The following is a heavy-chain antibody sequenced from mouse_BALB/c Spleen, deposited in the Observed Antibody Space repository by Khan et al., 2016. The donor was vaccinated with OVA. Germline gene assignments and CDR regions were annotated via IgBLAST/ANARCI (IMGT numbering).Heavy chain of an antibody. CDR2: IYPDSDST. J-gene: IGHJ3*01. V-gene: IGHV1-77*01. Sequence: VQLQESGPELVQPGASVKMSCTASGYSFTDYIISWVKQRTGQGLQWIGEIYPDSDSTYYNENFKGKATLTAGKSSNTAYKPISNLTSEDTAVNYCARRKYGSAYPGFAYWGQGTLVTVAA. CDR3: ARRKYGSAYPGFAY. CDR1: GYSFTDYI. D-gene: IGHD1-1*01.